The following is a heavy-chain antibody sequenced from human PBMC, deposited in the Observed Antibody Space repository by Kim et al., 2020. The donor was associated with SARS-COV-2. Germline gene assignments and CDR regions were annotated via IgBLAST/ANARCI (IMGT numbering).Heavy chain of an antibody. Sequence: ADSVQGRFTISRDDSKNTLFLQMNSLEPEDTALYYCARDVNDIYYYYGMDVWGQGTAVTVS. CDR3: ARDVNDIYYYYGMDV. D-gene: IGHD3-9*01. V-gene: IGHV3-30*01. J-gene: IGHJ6*02.